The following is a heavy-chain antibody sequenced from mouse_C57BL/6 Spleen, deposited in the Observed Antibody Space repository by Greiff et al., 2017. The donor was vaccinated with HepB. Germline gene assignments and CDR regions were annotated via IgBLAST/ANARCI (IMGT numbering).Heavy chain of an antibody. CDR1: GFTFSDYG. CDR3: ARDYYGSKGYFDV. Sequence: EVRLVEAGGGLVKPGGSLKLSCAASGFTFSDYGMHWVRQAPEKGLEGVAYISSGSSTIYYADTVKGRFTISRDNAKNNLFLQMTSLRSEDTAMYYCARDYYGSKGYFDVWGTGTTVTVSS. D-gene: IGHD1-1*01. V-gene: IGHV5-17*01. J-gene: IGHJ1*03. CDR2: ISSGSSTI.